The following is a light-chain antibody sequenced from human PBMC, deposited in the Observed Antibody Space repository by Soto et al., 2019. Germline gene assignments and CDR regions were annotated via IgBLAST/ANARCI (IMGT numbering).Light chain of an antibody. CDR2: DAS. V-gene: IGKV3-11*01. CDR1: QSVSSY. J-gene: IGKJ5*01. CDR3: QQRSNWLLT. Sequence: EIVLTQSPATLSLSPGERATLSCRASQSVSSYLAWYQQKPGQAPRLLIYDASTRSTGIPARFSGSGSGTDFTLTISSLEPEDFAVYYCQQRSNWLLTFGQGTRLEIK.